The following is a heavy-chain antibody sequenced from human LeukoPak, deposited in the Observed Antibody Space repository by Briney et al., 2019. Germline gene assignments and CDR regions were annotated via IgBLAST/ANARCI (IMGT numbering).Heavy chain of an antibody. D-gene: IGHD3-10*01. CDR2: ISGSGGST. V-gene: IGHV3-23*01. Sequence: PGGSLRLSCAASGFTFSSYAMSWVRQAPGKGLEWVSAISGSGGSTYYADSVKGRFTISRDNSKNTLYLQMNSLRAEDTAVYYCAKGLWYGSGSYTAEQEVYWGQGTLVTVSS. CDR1: GFTFSSYA. J-gene: IGHJ4*02. CDR3: AKGLWYGSGSYTAEQEVY.